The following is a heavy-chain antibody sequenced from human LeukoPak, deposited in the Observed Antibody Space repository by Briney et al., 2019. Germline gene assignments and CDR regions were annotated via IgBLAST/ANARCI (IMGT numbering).Heavy chain of an antibody. J-gene: IGHJ4*02. D-gene: IGHD1-7*01. V-gene: IGHV1-46*01. CDR1: GYTFTSYY. Sequence: ASVKVSCKASGYTFTSYYMHWVRQAPGQGLEWMGIINPSGGSTSYAQKFQGRVTITTDESTSTAYMELSSLRSEDTAVYYCARTLDNWNYGGGYFDYWGQGTLVTVSS. CDR3: ARTLDNWNYGGGYFDY. CDR2: INPSGGST.